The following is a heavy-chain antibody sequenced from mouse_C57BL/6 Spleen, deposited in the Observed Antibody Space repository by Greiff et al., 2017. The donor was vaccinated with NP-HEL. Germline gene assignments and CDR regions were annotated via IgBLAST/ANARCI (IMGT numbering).Heavy chain of an antibody. CDR1: GYTFTSYW. Sequence: QVHVKQPGAELVKPGASVKLSCKASGYTFTSYWMQWVKQRPGQGLEWIGEIDPSDSYTNYNQKFKGKATLTVDTSSSTAYMQLSSLTSEDSAVYYCARGGNYFWFAYWGQGTLVTVSA. CDR3: ARGGNYFWFAY. D-gene: IGHD2-1*01. J-gene: IGHJ3*01. CDR2: IDPSDSYT. V-gene: IGHV1-50*01.